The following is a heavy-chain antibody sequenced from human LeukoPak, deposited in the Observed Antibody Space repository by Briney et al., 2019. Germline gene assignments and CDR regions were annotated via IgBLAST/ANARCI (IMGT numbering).Heavy chain of an antibody. Sequence: PGGSLRLSCAASGFTFSSYAMSWVRQAPGKGLEWVSAISGSGGSTYYADSVKGRFTISRDNSKNTLYLQMNSLRAEDTAVYYCAKDTRSGYQIFGVTDYWGQGTLVTVSS. J-gene: IGHJ4*02. CDR1: GFTFSSYA. CDR3: AKDTRSGYQIFGVTDY. CDR2: ISGSGGST. D-gene: IGHD3-22*01. V-gene: IGHV3-23*01.